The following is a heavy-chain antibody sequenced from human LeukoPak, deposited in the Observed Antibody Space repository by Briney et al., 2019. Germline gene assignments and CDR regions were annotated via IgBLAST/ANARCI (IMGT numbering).Heavy chain of an antibody. CDR3: AKDLRSSADSKMGAADY. V-gene: IGHV3-53*05. CDR2: IYSGGST. D-gene: IGHD1-26*01. Sequence: QTGGSLRLSCAASGFTVSSNYMSWVRQAPGKGLEWVSVIYSGGSTYYADSVKGRFTISRDSSKNTLYLQMNSLRAEDTAVYYCAKDLRSSADSKMGAADYWGQGTLVTVSS. J-gene: IGHJ4*02. CDR1: GFTVSSNY.